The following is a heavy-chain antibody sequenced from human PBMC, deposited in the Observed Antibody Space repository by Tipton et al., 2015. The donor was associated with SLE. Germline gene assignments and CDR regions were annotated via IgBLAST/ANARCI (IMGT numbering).Heavy chain of an antibody. Sequence: TLSLTCAVYGGSFSGYYWSWIRQPLGKGLEWIGEINHSGSTNYNPSLKSRVTISVDTSKNQFSLKLSSVTAADTAVYYCARDNRYDFWSGSYFDYWGQGTLVTVSS. V-gene: IGHV4-34*01. CDR3: ARDNRYDFWSGSYFDY. D-gene: IGHD3-3*01. CDR2: INHSGST. J-gene: IGHJ4*02. CDR1: GGSFSGYY.